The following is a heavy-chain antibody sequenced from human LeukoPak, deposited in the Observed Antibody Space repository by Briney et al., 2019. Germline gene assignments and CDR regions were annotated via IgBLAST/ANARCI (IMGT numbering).Heavy chain of an antibody. D-gene: IGHD4-17*01. V-gene: IGHV4-59*01. J-gene: IGHJ1*01. CDR3: ASWTTVTTNFQH. CDR2: TSYSGNT. CDR1: GGSISSFY. Sequence: SETLSLTCSVSGGSISSFYCNWIRQPPGKGLEWIGYTSYSGNTNYNPSLKSRVTMSVDTSRKQFSLRLTSVTAADTAVYYCASWTTVTTNFQHWGQGTLVTVSS.